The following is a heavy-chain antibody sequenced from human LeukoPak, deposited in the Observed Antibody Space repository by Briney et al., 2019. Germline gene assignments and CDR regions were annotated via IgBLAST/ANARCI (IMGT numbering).Heavy chain of an antibody. D-gene: IGHD3-22*01. Sequence: PPETLSLTCTVSGGSISSSSYYWGWLRQPPGKGLEWIGSIYYSGSTYYNPSLKSRVTISVDTSKNHFSLKLTSVTAADTAVYYCAREHYYDSTAYLDWGQGTLVSVSS. CDR1: GGSISSSSYY. V-gene: IGHV4-39*02. CDR3: AREHYYDSTAYLD. CDR2: IYYSGST. J-gene: IGHJ4*02.